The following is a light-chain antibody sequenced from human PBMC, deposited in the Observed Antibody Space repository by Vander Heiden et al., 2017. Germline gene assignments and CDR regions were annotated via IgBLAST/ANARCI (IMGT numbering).Light chain of an antibody. J-gene: IGLJ2*01. CDR3: CSYAGSVV. CDR1: SSDVGSYNL. CDR2: EGS. Sequence: QSALTQPASVSGSPGQSITIPCTGTSSDVGSYNLVSGYQQHPGKAPKLMIYEGSKRPSGVSNRFSGSKSGNTASLTISGLQAEDEADYYCCSYAGSVVFGGGTKLTVL. V-gene: IGLV2-23*01.